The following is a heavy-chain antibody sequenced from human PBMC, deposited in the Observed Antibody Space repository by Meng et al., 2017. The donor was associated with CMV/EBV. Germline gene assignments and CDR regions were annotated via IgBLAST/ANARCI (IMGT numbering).Heavy chain of an antibody. Sequence: GYTLTGHFIHWVRQAPGQGLEWMGWINPNSGATKYAHKFQGFIALTRDASINTAYTELRRLRSDDTAVYYCARRVVRGPPGDGWFDPWGQGTLVTVSS. V-gene: IGHV1-2*04. CDR3: ARRVVRGPPGDGWFDP. J-gene: IGHJ5*02. D-gene: IGHD3-10*02. CDR2: INPNSGAT. CDR1: GYTLTGHF.